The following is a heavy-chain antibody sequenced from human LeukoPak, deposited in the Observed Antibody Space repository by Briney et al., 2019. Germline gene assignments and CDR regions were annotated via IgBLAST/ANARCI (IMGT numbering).Heavy chain of an antibody. J-gene: IGHJ4*02. CDR3: ATDGGIAAAAAAYYFDY. CDR2: ISYDGSNI. D-gene: IGHD6-13*01. Sequence: GGSLRLSCSASGFTFSGYAMHWVRQAPGKGLEWVAIISYDGSNIYYADSVKGRFTISRDNSKNTLYLQMSSLRADDTAVYYCATDGGIAAAAAAYYFDYWGQGILVAVSS. CDR1: GFTFSGYA. V-gene: IGHV3-30-3*01.